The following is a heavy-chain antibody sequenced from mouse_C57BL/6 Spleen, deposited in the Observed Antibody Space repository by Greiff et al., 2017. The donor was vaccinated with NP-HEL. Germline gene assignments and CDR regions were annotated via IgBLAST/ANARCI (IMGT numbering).Heavy chain of an antibody. CDR1: GFTFSSYG. CDR3: ANYDYGYFDY. Sequence: EVKLMESGGDLVKPGGSLKLSCAASGFTFSSYGMSWVRQTPDKRLEWVATISSGGSYTYYPDSVKGRFTISRDNAKNTLYLQMSSLKSEDTAMYYCANYDYGYFDYWGQGTTLTVSS. V-gene: IGHV5-6*01. D-gene: IGHD2-4*01. J-gene: IGHJ2*01. CDR2: ISSGGSYT.